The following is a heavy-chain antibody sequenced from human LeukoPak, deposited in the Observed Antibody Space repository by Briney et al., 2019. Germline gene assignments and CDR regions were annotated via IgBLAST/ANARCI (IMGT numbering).Heavy chain of an antibody. Sequence: GGSLRLSCAASGFTFSSCWMSWVRQAPGKGLEWVANIKQDGSEKYYVDSVKGRFTISRDNAKNSLYLQMNSLRAEDTAVYYCARDPRVFDPWGQGTLVTVSS. CDR1: GFTFSSCW. CDR2: IKQDGSEK. J-gene: IGHJ5*02. CDR3: ARDPRVFDP. V-gene: IGHV3-7*01.